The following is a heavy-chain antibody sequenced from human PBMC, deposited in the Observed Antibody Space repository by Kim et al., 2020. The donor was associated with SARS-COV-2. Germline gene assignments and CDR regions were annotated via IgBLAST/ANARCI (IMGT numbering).Heavy chain of an antibody. Sequence: NTKYSQKFQGRVTITRDTSASTAYMELSSLRSEDTAVYYCARDHDYKFDYWGQGTLVTVSS. CDR3: ARDHDYKFDY. CDR2: NT. V-gene: IGHV1-3*01. J-gene: IGHJ4*02. D-gene: IGHD4-4*01.